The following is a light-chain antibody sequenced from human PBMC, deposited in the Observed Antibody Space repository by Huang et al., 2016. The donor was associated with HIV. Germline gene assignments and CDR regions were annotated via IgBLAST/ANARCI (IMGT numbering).Light chain of an antibody. J-gene: IGKJ3*01. CDR3: QQYDNLPRFT. CDR2: DAA. Sequence: DIQMTQSPSSLSASVGDRVTITCQASQDISNYLHWYQQKPRKAPKLLIYDAANLETGVSSRFSGSGSGTDFTFTISSLQPEDIATYYCQQYDNLPRFTFGPGTKVDIK. V-gene: IGKV1-33*01. CDR1: QDISNY.